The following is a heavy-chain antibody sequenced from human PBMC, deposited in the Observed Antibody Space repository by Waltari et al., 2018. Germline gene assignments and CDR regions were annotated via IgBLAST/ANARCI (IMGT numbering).Heavy chain of an antibody. V-gene: IGHV3-11*01. J-gene: IGHJ6*02. CDR1: GFTFSDDY. CDR2: ISGSSSSM. Sequence: QVQLVESGGGLVKPGGSLRLSCEASGFTFSDDYMSWVRQAPGKGLEWVSKISGSSSSMTNADAVKGRFTISRDNARNLLFLQMNSLRAEDTAVYYCVREYWYRMDVWGQGTTVTVSS. CDR3: VREYWYRMDV. D-gene: IGHD2-15*01.